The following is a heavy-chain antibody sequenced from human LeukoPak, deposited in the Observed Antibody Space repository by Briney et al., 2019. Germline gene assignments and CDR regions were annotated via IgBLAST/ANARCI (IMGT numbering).Heavy chain of an antibody. CDR3: ARPVDGAFDI. CDR1: GYTFTSYG. V-gene: IGHV1-18*01. D-gene: IGHD3/OR15-3a*01. Sequence: ASVKVSCKASGYTFTSYGISWVRQAPGQGLEWMGWISAYNGSTDYAQKLQGRVTMTTDTSTSTAYMDLRSLRSDDTAVYYCARPVDGAFDIWGQGTMVTVSS. CDR2: ISAYNGST. J-gene: IGHJ3*02.